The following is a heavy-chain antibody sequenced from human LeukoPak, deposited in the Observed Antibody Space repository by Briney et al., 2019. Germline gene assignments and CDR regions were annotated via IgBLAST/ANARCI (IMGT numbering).Heavy chain of an antibody. V-gene: IGHV4-31*03. CDR3: ASKTIATPGTFDY. CDR2: IYYSGST. D-gene: IGHD6-13*01. CDR1: GGSISSGGYY. J-gene: IGHJ4*02. Sequence: PSETLSLTRTVSGGSISSGGYYWSWIRQHPGKGLEWIGYIYYSGSTYYNPSLKSRVTISVDTSKNQFSLKLSSVTAADTAVYYCASKTIATPGTFDYWGQGTLVTVSS.